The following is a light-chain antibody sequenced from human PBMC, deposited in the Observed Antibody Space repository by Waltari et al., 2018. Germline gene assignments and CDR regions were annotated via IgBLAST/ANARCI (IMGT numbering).Light chain of an antibody. CDR2: LGS. Sequence: DIVMTQSPLSLPVTPGDPAPISCRSSQSLLHSNGYNYLDWYLQKPGQSPQLLIDLGSNRASGVPDRFSGSGSGTDFTLKISRVEAEDVGVYYCMQALQTRTFGQGTKVEIK. V-gene: IGKV2-28*01. CDR1: QSLLHSNGYNY. CDR3: MQALQTRT. J-gene: IGKJ1*01.